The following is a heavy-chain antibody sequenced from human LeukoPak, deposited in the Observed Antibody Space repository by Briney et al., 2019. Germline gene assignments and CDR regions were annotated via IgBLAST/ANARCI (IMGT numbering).Heavy chain of an antibody. Sequence: TGGSLRLSCAASGFTFSSYSMSWVRQAPGKGLEWVSAISGSGGSTYYADSVKGRLTISRDNSKNTLYLQMNSLRAEDTAVYYCAKGSGAPRGRIAVAGPIDYWGQGTLVTVSS. V-gene: IGHV3-23*01. D-gene: IGHD6-19*01. CDR3: AKGSGAPRGRIAVAGPIDY. J-gene: IGHJ4*02. CDR2: ISGSGGST. CDR1: GFTFSSYS.